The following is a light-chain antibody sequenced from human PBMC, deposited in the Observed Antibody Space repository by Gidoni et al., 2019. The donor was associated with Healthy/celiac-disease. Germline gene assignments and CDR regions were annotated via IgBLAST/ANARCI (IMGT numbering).Light chain of an antibody. CDR3: QQRSNWLT. J-gene: IGKJ4*01. CDR2: DAS. CDR1: QSVSSY. Sequence: EIGLPQSPATLSLSPGERATLSCRASQSVSSYVAWYQQKPGQAPRLLIYDASNRATGIPARFSGSGSGTDFTLTSSSLEPEDFAVYYWQQRSNWLTFGGGTKVEIK. V-gene: IGKV3-11*01.